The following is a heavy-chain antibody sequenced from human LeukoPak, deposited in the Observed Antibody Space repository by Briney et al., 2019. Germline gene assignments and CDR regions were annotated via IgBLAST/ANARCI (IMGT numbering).Heavy chain of an antibody. CDR1: GGSISTNNW. D-gene: IGHD2-2*01. V-gene: IGHV4-4*02. Sequence: SETLSLTCAVSGGSISTNNWWTWVRQPPGKGLEWIGEIHHSGSTDYNPSPKSRVTISPDKSKNQFSLTLTSVTAADTAVYFCARAPLSSTYYTDAFDIWGQGTMVTVSS. J-gene: IGHJ3*02. CDR2: IHHSGST. CDR3: ARAPLSSTYYTDAFDI.